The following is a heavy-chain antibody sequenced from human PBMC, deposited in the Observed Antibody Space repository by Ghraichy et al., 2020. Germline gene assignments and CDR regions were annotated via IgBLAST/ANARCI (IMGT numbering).Heavy chain of an antibody. D-gene: IGHD6-13*01. CDR1: GFSFGSYS. V-gene: IGHV3-48*02. CDR3: ARGVTAAFDY. J-gene: IGHJ4*02. Sequence: GGSLRLSCAASGFSFGSYSMNWVRQAPGKGLEWISYISSSSTIYYADSVKGRFTISRDNAKNSLYLQMNSLRDEDTAVYYCARGVTAAFDYWGQGTLVTVSS. CDR2: ISSSSTI.